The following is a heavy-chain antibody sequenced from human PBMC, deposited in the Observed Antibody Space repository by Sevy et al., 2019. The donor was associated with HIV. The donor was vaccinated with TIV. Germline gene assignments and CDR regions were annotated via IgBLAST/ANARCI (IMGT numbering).Heavy chain of an antibody. Sequence: GGSLRLSCTASGFTFSDYAMSWVRQAPGTGLEWVGFIKTKTYGGTTEYAASVKGRFIISRDDSKNIAYLQMNSLKTEDTAVYYCTRDLYGSGWFYFDYWGQRTLVTVSS. CDR1: GFTFSDYA. CDR3: TRDLYGSGWFYFDY. J-gene: IGHJ4*02. CDR2: IKTKTYGGTT. V-gene: IGHV3-49*04. D-gene: IGHD6-19*01.